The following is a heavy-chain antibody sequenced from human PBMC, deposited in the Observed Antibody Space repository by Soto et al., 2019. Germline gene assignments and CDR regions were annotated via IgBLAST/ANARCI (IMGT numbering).Heavy chain of an antibody. V-gene: IGHV4-39*01. CDR2: IYYSGST. CDR1: GGSISSSSYY. CDR3: ASSGGGSLAFDY. D-gene: IGHD3-16*01. Sequence: SETLSLTCTVSGGSISSSSYYWGWIRQPPGKGLEWIGSIYYSGSTYYNPSLKSRVTISVHTSKNQFSLKLSSVTAADTAVYYCASSGGGSLAFDYWGQGTLVTVSS. J-gene: IGHJ4*02.